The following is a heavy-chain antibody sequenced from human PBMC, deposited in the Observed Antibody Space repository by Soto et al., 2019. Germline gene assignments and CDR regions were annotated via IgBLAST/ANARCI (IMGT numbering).Heavy chain of an antibody. CDR3: AKDSSGYFWLLSYFAY. CDR1: GVTFSSYA. J-gene: IGHJ4*02. CDR2: ISGRDGST. Sequence: GGSLGLSCAASGVTFSSYAMSWVRQATGKGLEWVAAISGRDGSTYYADSVKGRFTVSRDNSKNTLYLQMNSLRAEDTAVYYCAKDSSGYFWLLSYFAYLGKRTLVTVSS. D-gene: IGHD3-22*01. V-gene: IGHV3-23*01.